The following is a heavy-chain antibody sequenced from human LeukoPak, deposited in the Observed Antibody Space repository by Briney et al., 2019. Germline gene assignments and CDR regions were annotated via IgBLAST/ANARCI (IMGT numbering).Heavy chain of an antibody. CDR1: GGTFSSYA. J-gene: IGHJ4*02. Sequence: GASVKVSCKASGGTFSSYAISWVRQAPGQGLEWLGWINPNSGGTNYAQKFQGRVTMTRDTSISTVYIDLSRLRSDDTAIYYCARDRDYYDSSGYFPFDYWGQGTLVTVSS. CDR3: ARDRDYYDSSGYFPFDY. V-gene: IGHV1-2*02. CDR2: INPNSGGT. D-gene: IGHD3-22*01.